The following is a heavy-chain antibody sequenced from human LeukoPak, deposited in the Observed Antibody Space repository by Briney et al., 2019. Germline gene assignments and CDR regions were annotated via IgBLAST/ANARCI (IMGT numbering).Heavy chain of an antibody. V-gene: IGHV3-23*01. CDR3: AKDRHTIPGPTSCFQH. CDR1: GFTFSSYA. Sequence: PGGSLRLSCAASGFTFSSYAMSWVRQAPGKGLEWVSAISGSGGSTYYADSVKGRFTISRDNSKNTLYLQLNSLRAEDTAVYYCAKDRHTIPGPTSCFQHWGQGTLVTVSS. D-gene: IGHD3-10*01. CDR2: ISGSGGST. J-gene: IGHJ1*01.